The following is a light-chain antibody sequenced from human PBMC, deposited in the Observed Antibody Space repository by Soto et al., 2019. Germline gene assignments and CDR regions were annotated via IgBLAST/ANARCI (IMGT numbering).Light chain of an antibody. Sequence: EIVLTQSPATLSLSPGERATLSCRASQSVSSYLAWYQQKPGQAPRLLIYDSSNRATGIPARFGGSGSGTDFTLTISSLEPEDFAVYYCQQRSNWPPTFGKGTKV. CDR2: DSS. CDR1: QSVSSY. CDR3: QQRSNWPPT. V-gene: IGKV3-11*01. J-gene: IGKJ1*01.